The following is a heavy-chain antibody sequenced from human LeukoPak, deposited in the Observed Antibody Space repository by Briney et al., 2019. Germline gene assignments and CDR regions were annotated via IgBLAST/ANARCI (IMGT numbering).Heavy chain of an antibody. Sequence: SETLSLTCSVSGGSITSSSYYWGWIRQSPEKGLEWIGSIYYTRGTYYSPSLKSRVTISVDTSKNQFSLKLSSVTAADTAVYYCARHGGTRITLVEVYYFDYWGQGTLVTVSS. V-gene: IGHV4-39*01. D-gene: IGHD4-11*01. CDR3: ARHGGTRITLVEVYYFDY. CDR1: GGSITSSSYY. CDR2: IYYTRGT. J-gene: IGHJ4*02.